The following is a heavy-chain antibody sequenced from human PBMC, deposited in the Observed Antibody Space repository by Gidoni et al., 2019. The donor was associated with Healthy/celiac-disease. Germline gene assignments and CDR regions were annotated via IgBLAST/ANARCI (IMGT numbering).Heavy chain of an antibody. V-gene: IGHV1-18*04. Sequence: QVQLVQSGAEVKKPGASVKVSCKASGYTFTSYGISWVRQAPGHGLEWMGWINAYNVHTNYAQKLQGRVTMTTDTSTSTAYMELRSLRSDDTAVYYCARRYYYDSSGYAFDIWGQGTMVTVSS. CDR2: INAYNVHT. J-gene: IGHJ3*02. CDR3: ARRYYYDSSGYAFDI. CDR1: GYTFTSYG. D-gene: IGHD3-22*01.